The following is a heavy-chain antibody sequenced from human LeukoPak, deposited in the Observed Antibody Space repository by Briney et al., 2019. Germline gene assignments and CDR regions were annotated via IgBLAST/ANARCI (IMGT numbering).Heavy chain of an antibody. J-gene: IGHJ4*02. D-gene: IGHD3-9*01. CDR3: ARGLLRYFDWLLPSFDY. Sequence: GGSLRLSCAASGFTFSSYWMSWVRQAPGKGLEWVANIKQAGSEEYYVDSVKGRFTISRDNAKNSLYLQMNNLRAEDTAVYYCARGLLRYFDWLLPSFDYWGQGTLVTVSS. CDR1: GFTFSSYW. CDR2: IKQAGSEE. V-gene: IGHV3-7*01.